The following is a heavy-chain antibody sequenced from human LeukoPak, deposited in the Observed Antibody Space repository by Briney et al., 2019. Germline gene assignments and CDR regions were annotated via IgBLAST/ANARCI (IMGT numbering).Heavy chain of an antibody. V-gene: IGHV4-59*01. CDR3: ARIPGAYYYYGMDV. D-gene: IGHD7-27*01. Sequence: PSETLSLTCTVSGGSISSYYWSWIRQPPGKGLEWIGCIYYSGSTNYNPSLKSRVTISVDTSKNQFSLKLSSVTAADTAVYYCARIPGAYYYYGMDVWGQGTTVTVSS. CDR2: IYYSGST. CDR1: GGSISSYY. J-gene: IGHJ6*02.